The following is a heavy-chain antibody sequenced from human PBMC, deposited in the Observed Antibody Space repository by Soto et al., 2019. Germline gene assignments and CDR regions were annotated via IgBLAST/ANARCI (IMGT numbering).Heavy chain of an antibody. CDR1: GYTFTSYA. D-gene: IGHD2-21*02. Sequence: ASVKVSCKASGYTFTSYAMHWVRQAPGQRLEWMGWINAGNGNTKYSQKFQGRVTITRDTSASTAYMELSSLRSEDTAVYYCARSIQYCGGDCYSNAFDIWGQGTMVTVS. J-gene: IGHJ3*02. CDR3: ARSIQYCGGDCYSNAFDI. CDR2: INAGNGNT. V-gene: IGHV1-3*01.